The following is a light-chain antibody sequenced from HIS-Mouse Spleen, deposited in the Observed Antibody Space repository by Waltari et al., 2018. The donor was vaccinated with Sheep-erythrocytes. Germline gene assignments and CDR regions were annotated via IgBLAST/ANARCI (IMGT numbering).Light chain of an antibody. CDR2: DVS. Sequence: QSALTQPRSVSGSPGQSVTISCTGTSSDVGGYNYVSWYQQHPGKAPILMIYDVSKRPSGVPDRFSGSKSGNTASLTISGLQAEDVGVYYCMQALQTPRLTFGGGTK. J-gene: IGLJ2*01. CDR3: MQALQTPRLT. CDR1: SSDVGGYNY. V-gene: IGLV2-11*01.